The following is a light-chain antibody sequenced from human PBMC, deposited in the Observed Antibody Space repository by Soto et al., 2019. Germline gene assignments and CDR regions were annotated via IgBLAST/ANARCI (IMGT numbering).Light chain of an antibody. CDR1: QNIYSN. CDR2: RAS. J-gene: IGKJ1*01. Sequence: IPLTQSPATVSVSPGETVTLSCRASQNIYSNLGWYQQRPGQAPRLIIYRASTRATGIPARFSGSGSGTEFTLTINSPQSEDFAVYYCQQYHNLWAFGRGTKVDIK. V-gene: IGKV3-15*01. CDR3: QQYHNLWA.